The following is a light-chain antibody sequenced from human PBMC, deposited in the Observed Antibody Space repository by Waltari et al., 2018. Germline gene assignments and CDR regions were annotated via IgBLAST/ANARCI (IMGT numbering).Light chain of an antibody. Sequence: EILLTQSPVTLSVSPGERATLSCKASQSVRSYLAWYQQKPGQAPRLLIYDASNRASGIPARFSGSGSWTDFTLTISNVEPEDFAVYYCQQRHDWPLNFGGGTKLEIK. CDR3: QQRHDWPLN. V-gene: IGKV3-11*01. CDR2: DAS. CDR1: QSVRSY. J-gene: IGKJ4*01.